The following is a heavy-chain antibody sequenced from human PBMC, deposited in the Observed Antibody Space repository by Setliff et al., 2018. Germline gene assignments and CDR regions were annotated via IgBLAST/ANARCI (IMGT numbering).Heavy chain of an antibody. CDR3: SRGPSKVQFDT. D-gene: IGHD4-4*01. CDR2: IYTGGST. J-gene: IGHJ5*02. Sequence: SETLSLTCIVSGVSVSRHYWSWIRQPPGKTLEWIGYIYTGGSTTYNPSLKSRVTLSLDTSTNQLSLKLSSVTAADTAVYYCSRGPSKVQFDTWGRGIPVTVSS. V-gene: IGHV4-4*08. CDR1: GVSVSRHY.